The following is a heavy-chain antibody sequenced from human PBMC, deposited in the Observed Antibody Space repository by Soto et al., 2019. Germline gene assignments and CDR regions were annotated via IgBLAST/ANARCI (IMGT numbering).Heavy chain of an antibody. CDR1: GFTLSSYK. V-gene: IGHV3-74*01. CDR3: IRDPPIDY. Sequence: PGGSLRLSCVASGFTLSSYKMEWVRQVPGKGLVWISQITNDGSITKYAESVKGRFTISRDNAKNTLYLQMSSLGVEDTAVYYCIRDPPIDYWGQGT. J-gene: IGHJ4*02. CDR2: ITNDGSIT.